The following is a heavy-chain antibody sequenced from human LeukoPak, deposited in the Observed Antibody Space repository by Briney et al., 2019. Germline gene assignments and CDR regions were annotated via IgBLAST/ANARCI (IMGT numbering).Heavy chain of an antibody. Sequence: SETLSLTCAVYGGSFSGYYWSWIRQPPGKGLEWIGSIYYSGSTYYNPSLKSRVTISVDTSKNQFSLKLSSVTAADTAVYYCASPPPYDYWGQGTLVTVSS. J-gene: IGHJ4*02. CDR2: IYYSGST. V-gene: IGHV4-34*01. CDR1: GGSFSGYY. CDR3: ASPPPYDY.